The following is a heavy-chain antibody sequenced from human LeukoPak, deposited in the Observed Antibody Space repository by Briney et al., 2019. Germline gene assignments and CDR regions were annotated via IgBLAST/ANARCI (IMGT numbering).Heavy chain of an antibody. CDR3: ARGRSSTKLFY. V-gene: IGHV4-59*12. CDR2: IYYSGST. CDR1: GGSISSYY. Sequence: PSETLSLTCTVSGGSISSYYWSWLRQPPGKGLEWIGYIYYSGSTNYNPSLKSRVTISVDTSKNQFSLKLSSVTAADTAVYYCARGRSSTKLFYWGQGTLVTVSS. D-gene: IGHD2-2*01. J-gene: IGHJ4*02.